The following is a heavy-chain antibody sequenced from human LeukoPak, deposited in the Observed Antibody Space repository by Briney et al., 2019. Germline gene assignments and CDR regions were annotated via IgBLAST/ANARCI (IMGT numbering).Heavy chain of an antibody. V-gene: IGHV4-61*05. J-gene: IGHJ6*02. CDR2: IYYSGST. D-gene: IGHD3-22*01. CDR1: GGSISSSRYY. CDR3: ARSYDSRGYYYYGMDV. Sequence: SETLSLTCTVSGGSISSSRYYWGWIRQPPGKGLEWIGYIYYSGSTHYNPSLKSRVTISVDTSKNQFSLKLNSVTAADTAVYYCARSYDSRGYYYYGMDVWGQGTTVTVSS.